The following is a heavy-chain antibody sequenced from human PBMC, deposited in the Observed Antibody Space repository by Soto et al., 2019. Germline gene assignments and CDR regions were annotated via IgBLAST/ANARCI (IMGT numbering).Heavy chain of an antibody. D-gene: IGHD5-18*01. CDR1: GGSVSSDTYY. Sequence: SETLSLTCTVSGGSVSSDTYYWNWIRQPPGKGLEWIGYVYHSGSTNYNASLQSRVTISVDTSKNQFSLKLTSVSAADTAVYNCAREGRTVMVKNWFGPWGQGALVTVSS. CDR2: VYHSGST. CDR3: AREGRTVMVKNWFGP. J-gene: IGHJ5*02. V-gene: IGHV4-61*01.